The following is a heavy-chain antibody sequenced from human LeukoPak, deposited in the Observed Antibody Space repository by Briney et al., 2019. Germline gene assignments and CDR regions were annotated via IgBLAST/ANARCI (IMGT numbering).Heavy chain of an antibody. D-gene: IGHD2-2*02. Sequence: PGGSLRLSCAASGFTFSSYSMNWVRQAPGKGLEWVSSISSSSSYIYYADSVKGRFTISRDNAKNPLYLQMNSLRAEDTAVYYCARVESCSSTSCYTSVDYWGQGTLVTVSS. J-gene: IGHJ4*02. CDR3: ARVESCSSTSCYTSVDY. CDR2: ISSSSSYI. V-gene: IGHV3-21*01. CDR1: GFTFSSYS.